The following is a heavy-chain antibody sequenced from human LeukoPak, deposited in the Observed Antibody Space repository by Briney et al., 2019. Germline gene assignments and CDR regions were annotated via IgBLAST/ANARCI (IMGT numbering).Heavy chain of an antibody. J-gene: IGHJ4*02. V-gene: IGHV3-30-3*01. CDR1: GFTFSSYA. D-gene: IGHD3-10*01. Sequence: PGRSLRLSCAASGFTFSSYAMHWVRQAPGKGLEWVAVISYDGSNKYYADSVEGRFTISRDNSKNTLYLQMNSLRAEDTAVYYCARDNSRYGSGSSLRADYWGQGTLVTVSS. CDR2: ISYDGSNK. CDR3: ARDNSRYGSGSSLRADY.